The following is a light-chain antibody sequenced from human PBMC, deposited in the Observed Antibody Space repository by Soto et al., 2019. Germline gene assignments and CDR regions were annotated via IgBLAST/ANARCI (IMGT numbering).Light chain of an antibody. CDR1: SSDVGSYNL. J-gene: IGLJ1*01. CDR3: CSLAGSNTFV. Sequence: QSVLTQPASVSGSPGQSITLSCTGTSSDVGSYNLVSWYQQHPGIAPKLMIYEGCKRPSGVSNRFPGSKSGNTASLTISGLQAEDEAHYYCCSLAGSNTFVFGTETKLTVL. CDR2: EGC. V-gene: IGLV2-23*03.